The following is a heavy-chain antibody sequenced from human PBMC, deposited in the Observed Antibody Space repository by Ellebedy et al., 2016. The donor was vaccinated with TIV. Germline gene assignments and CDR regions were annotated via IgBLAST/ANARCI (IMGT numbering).Heavy chain of an antibody. CDR1: GFSLTTTGMS. CDR3: ARVYSGSSWGFEY. D-gene: IGHD6-6*01. CDR2: IDWDDDK. V-gene: IGHV2-70*11. J-gene: IGHJ4*02. Sequence: SGPTLVKPTQTLTLTCTFSGFSLTTTGMSVNWIRQPPGKALEWLARIDWDDDKKYTTSLRTRLTISKDTSKNQVVLSMSNMDPVDTATYYCARVYSGSSWGFEYWGQGTLVTVSS.